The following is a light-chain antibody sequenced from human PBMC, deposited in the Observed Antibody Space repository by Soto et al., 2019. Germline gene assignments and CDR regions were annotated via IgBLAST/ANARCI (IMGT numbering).Light chain of an antibody. CDR2: SYN. V-gene: IGLV1-44*01. J-gene: IGLJ2*01. Sequence: QSVLTQPPSASGAPGQRVTISCSGSSSSIGSNTVNWYQQLPGTAPKLLIYSYNQRPSGVPDRFSGSKSGTSASLAISGLQSEDEADYYCAAWDDSVNVQRFGGGTKVTVL. CDR1: SSSIGSNT. CDR3: AAWDDSVNVQR.